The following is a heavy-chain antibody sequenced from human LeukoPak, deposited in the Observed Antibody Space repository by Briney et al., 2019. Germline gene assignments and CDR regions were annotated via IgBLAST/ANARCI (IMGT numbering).Heavy chain of an antibody. V-gene: IGHV4-34*01. D-gene: IGHD3-3*01. CDR1: GGSFSGYY. CDR3: ARFLEWLPGVRAFDI. Sequence: PSETLSLTCAVYGGSFSGYYWSWIRQPPGKGLEWIGEINHSGSTNYNPSLKSRVTISVDTSKNQFSLKLSSVTAADTAVYYCARFLEWLPGVRAFDIWGQGTMVTVSS. CDR2: INHSGST. J-gene: IGHJ3*02.